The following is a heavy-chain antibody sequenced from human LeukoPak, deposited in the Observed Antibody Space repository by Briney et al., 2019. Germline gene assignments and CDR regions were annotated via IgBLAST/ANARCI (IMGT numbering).Heavy chain of an antibody. J-gene: IGHJ6*02. D-gene: IGHD1-26*01. V-gene: IGHV3-53*01. CDR2: IYSGGST. CDR1: GFTVSRNY. CDR3: ARDFVPLGGVYYGMDV. Sequence: GGSLRLSCAASGFTVSRNYMSWVRQAPGKGLEWVSVIYSGGSTYYADSAKGRFTISRDNSKNTLYLQMNSLRAEDTAVYYCARDFVPLGGVYYGMDVWGQGTTVTVSS.